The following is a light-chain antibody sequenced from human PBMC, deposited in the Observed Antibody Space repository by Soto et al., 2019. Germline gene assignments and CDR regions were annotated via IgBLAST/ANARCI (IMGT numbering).Light chain of an antibody. Sequence: DVLMPTTPRSLSVAPGSPASISCKSRQSLLHITGETFLFWYLQKPGQSPQLLIYEVSTRVSGVPDRFSGSGSGTDFTLEISRVETDDVGIYYCMQSTQLPPTFGQGTRLEIK. CDR1: QSLLHITGETF. V-gene: IGKV2D-29*02. CDR2: EVS. CDR3: MQSTQLPPT. J-gene: IGKJ5*01.